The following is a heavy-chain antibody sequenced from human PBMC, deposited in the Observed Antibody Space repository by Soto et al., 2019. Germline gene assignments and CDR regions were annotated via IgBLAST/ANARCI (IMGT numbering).Heavy chain of an antibody. J-gene: IGHJ4*02. V-gene: IGHV4-59*08. CDR1: GGSISSYY. CDR2: IYYSGST. D-gene: IGHD3-3*01. Sequence: QVQLQESGPGLVKPSETLSLTCTVSGGSISSYYWSWIRQPPGKGLEWIGYIYYSGSTNYNPSLKSRVTISVDTSKNQFSLKLSSVTAADTAVYYCARTPIHYFDYWGQGTLVTVSS. CDR3: ARTPIHYFDY.